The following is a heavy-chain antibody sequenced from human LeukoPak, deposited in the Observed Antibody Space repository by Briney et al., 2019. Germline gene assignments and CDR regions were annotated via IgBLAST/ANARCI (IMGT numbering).Heavy chain of an antibody. CDR3: ARDGSGFYYYYYMDV. J-gene: IGHJ6*03. V-gene: IGHV3-21*01. Sequence: GGSLRLSCAASGITLRSYAMSWVRQAPGKGLEWVSSISTVSTYTSYSDSVKGRFTISRDNRKNTLYLQMSSLSAEDTAVYYCARDGSGFYYYYYMDVWGRGTAVTVSS. D-gene: IGHD6-25*01. CDR2: ISTVSTYT. CDR1: GITLRSYA.